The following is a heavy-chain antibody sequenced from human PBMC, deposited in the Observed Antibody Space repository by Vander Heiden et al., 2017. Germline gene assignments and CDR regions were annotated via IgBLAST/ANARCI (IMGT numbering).Heavy chain of an antibody. J-gene: IGHJ4*02. CDR1: GKPFTYYH. CDR2: INPNSGGT. CDR3: ARGDYSSGFYEDY. Sequence: QLQFVQSGAELHHPGASAKPSCKHSGKPFTYYHMHCVPVAPGLGLEWMRRINPNSGGTDYAQKFQGRVTMTRDTSISTAYMDLSRLTSDDSAVYYCARGDYSSGFYEDYWGQGTLVTVSS. D-gene: IGHD6-19*01. V-gene: IGHV1-2*06.